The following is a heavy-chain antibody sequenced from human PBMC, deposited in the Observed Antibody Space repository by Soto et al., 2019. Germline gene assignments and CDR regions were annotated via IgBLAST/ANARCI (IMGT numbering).Heavy chain of an antibody. CDR2: TNSDGSST. J-gene: IGHJ6*02. V-gene: IGHV3-74*01. CDR1: GFTFSTYW. Sequence: EVQLVESGGGLVQPGGSLRLSCAASGFTFSTYWMHWVRQAPGKGLVWVSRTNSDGSSTTYADSVKGRFTVSRDNAKNPLYLQMNSLRAEDTAVYYCARAKAYYDIDVWGQGTTITVSS. CDR3: ARAKAYYDIDV.